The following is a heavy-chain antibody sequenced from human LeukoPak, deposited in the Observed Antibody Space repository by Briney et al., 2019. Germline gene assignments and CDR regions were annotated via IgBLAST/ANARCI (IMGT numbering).Heavy chain of an antibody. V-gene: IGHV4-59*08. J-gene: IGHJ4*02. Sequence: SEALSPTCTVSGGSISSYYWSWIRQPPGKGREWIGYIYQSGSTNYNPSLKSRVTMSADTSKNQFSLTLRSVTAADSAVYYCARHVGEAYFDYWGQGTLVTVSS. CDR2: IYQSGST. CDR3: ARHVGEAYFDY. D-gene: IGHD3-16*01. CDR1: GGSISSYY.